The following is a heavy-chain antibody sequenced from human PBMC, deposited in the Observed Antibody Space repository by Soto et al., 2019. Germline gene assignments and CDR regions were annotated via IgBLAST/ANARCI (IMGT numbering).Heavy chain of an antibody. D-gene: IGHD6-19*01. J-gene: IGHJ4*02. CDR1: GFTFSSYA. V-gene: IGHV3-64D*09. CDR2: ISSNGGST. Sequence: PGGSLRLSCSASGFTFSSYAMHWVLQAPGKGLEYVSAISSNGGSTYYADSGKGRFTISRDNSKNTLYLQMSSLRAEDTAVYYCVNAYSSGWSFLGYWGQGTLVTVSS. CDR3: VNAYSSGWSFLGY.